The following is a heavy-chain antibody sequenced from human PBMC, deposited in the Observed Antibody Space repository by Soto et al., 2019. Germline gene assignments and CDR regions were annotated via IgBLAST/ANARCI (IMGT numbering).Heavy chain of an antibody. CDR2: IYHSGST. D-gene: IGHD5-12*01. V-gene: IGHV4-4*02. J-gene: IGHJ5*02. CDR3: AREEGGGYDHRWFDP. CDR1: GGSISSSYW. Sequence: PSETLSLTCAVSGGSISSSYWWSWVRQPPGKGLEWIGEIYHSGSTNYNTSLKSRVTISVDKSKNQFSLKLSSVTAADTAVYYCAREEGGGYDHRWFDPWGQGTLVTVSS.